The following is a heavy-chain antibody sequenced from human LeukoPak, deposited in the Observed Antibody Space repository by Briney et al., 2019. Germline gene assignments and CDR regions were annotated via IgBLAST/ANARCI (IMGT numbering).Heavy chain of an antibody. CDR2: ISAYNGNT. D-gene: IGHD3-22*01. Sequence: GASVKVSCKASGYTFTGYYMHWVRQAPGQGLEWMGWISAYNGNTNYAQKLQGRVTMTTDTSTSTAYMELRSLRSDDTAVYYCARASSGYYHDAFDIWGQGTMVTVSS. J-gene: IGHJ3*02. V-gene: IGHV1-18*04. CDR3: ARASSGYYHDAFDI. CDR1: GYTFTGYY.